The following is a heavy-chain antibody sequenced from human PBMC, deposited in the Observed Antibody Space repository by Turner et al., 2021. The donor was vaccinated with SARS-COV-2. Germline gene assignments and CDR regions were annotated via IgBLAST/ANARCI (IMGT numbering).Heavy chain of an antibody. CDR3: ARAPSYCSSTSCPPPFDY. D-gene: IGHD2-2*01. V-gene: IGHV3-30-3*01. J-gene: IGHJ4*02. Sequence: QVQLVASGGGVVQPGRSLRLSCAAPGFTFSNYALHWVRQAPGKGLELVAVISYDGSNENYADSVKGRFTISRDNSKNTLYLQMNSLRTEDTAVYYCARAPSYCSSTSCPPPFDYWGQGTLVTVSS. CDR1: GFTFSNYA. CDR2: ISYDGSNE.